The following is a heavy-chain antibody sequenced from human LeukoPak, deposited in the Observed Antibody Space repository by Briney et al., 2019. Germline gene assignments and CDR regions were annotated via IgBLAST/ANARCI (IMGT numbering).Heavy chain of an antibody. Sequence: GGSLRLSCAASGFTFNNYAISWVRQAPGKGLEWVSAISGSGASTYYADSVKGRFTISRDNSKNTLYLQMNSLRAEDTAVYYCAKYSSGSDAFDIWGQGTMVTVSS. V-gene: IGHV3-23*01. D-gene: IGHD6-19*01. CDR2: ISGSGAST. CDR3: AKYSSGSDAFDI. CDR1: GFTFNNYA. J-gene: IGHJ3*02.